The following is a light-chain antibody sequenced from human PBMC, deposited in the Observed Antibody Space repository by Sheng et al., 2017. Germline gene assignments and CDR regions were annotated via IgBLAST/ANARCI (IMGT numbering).Light chain of an antibody. V-gene: IGKV3-15*01. CDR2: GAS. CDR1: QSVSTN. Sequence: EIVMTQSPGTLSVSPGESAILSCRVSQSVSTNLAWYQQKPGQAPRLLIYGASTRATGIPARFSGGGSGTEFTLTINSLQSEDFAVYYCQQYNNWPPLTFGGGTKVEIK. CDR3: QQYNNWPPLT. J-gene: IGKJ4*01.